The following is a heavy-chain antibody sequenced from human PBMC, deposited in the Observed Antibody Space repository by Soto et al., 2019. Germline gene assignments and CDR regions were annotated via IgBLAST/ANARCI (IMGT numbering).Heavy chain of an antibody. J-gene: IGHJ4*02. CDR3: ARGDTMVRGVMYYFDY. Sequence: ASVKVSCKASGYTFTSYDINWVRQATGQGLEWMGWMNPNSGNTGYAQKFQGRVTMTRNTSISTAYMELSSLRSEDTAVYYCARGDTMVRGVMYYFDYWGQGTLVTVSS. D-gene: IGHD3-10*01. V-gene: IGHV1-8*01. CDR2: MNPNSGNT. CDR1: GYTFTSYD.